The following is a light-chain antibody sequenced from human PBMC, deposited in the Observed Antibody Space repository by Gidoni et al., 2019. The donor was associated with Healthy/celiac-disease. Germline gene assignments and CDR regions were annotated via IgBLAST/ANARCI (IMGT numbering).Light chain of an antibody. V-gene: IGKV1-39*01. CDR3: QQSYSTPRT. CDR1: QSIRSY. CDR2: AAS. Sequence: DIHMTQSPSSLSAAVGDRVNITCRASQSIRSYLNWYQQKPGKAPKLLIYAASSLQIGVPSRFSGSGSVTDFTLTISSLQPEDFATYYCQQSYSTPRTFGQGTKVEIK. J-gene: IGKJ1*01.